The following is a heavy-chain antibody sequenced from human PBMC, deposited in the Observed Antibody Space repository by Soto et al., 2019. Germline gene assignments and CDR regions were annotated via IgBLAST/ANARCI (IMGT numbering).Heavy chain of an antibody. CDR1: GYTFTSYD. D-gene: IGHD3-16*01. Sequence: QVQLVQSGAEVKKPGASVKVSCKASGYTFTSYDINWVRLATGQGLEWMGWMNPNSGNTAYAQKFQGRVTMTRNTSLSTAYMALSSLRSEDKAVYYCARLKQDYAVAWGQGTLVTVSS. CDR3: ARLKQDYAVA. V-gene: IGHV1-8*01. J-gene: IGHJ5*02. CDR2: MNPNSGNT.